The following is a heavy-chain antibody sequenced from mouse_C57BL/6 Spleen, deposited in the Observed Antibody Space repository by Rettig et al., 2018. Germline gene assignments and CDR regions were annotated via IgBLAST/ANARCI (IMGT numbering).Heavy chain of an antibody. J-gene: IGHJ2*01. CDR2: INPSTGGT. D-gene: IGHD4-1*01. V-gene: IGHV1-42*01. CDR1: GYSFTGYY. CDR3: ARSGTYFDY. Sequence: EVQLQQSGPELVKPGASVKISCKASGYSFTGYYMNWVKQSPEKSLEWIGEINPSTGGTTYNQKFKAKATLTVDKSSSTAYMQLKSLTSEDSAVYYCARSGTYFDYWGQGTTLTVSS.